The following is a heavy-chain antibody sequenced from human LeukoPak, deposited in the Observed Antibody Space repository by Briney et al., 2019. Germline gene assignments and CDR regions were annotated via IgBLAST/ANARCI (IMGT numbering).Heavy chain of an antibody. V-gene: IGHV4-4*02. CDR1: GDSISNPNW. D-gene: IGHD5-24*01. CDR3: ARAGLRDGPATIDY. CDR2: IYHTGST. Sequence: SETLSLTCAVSGDSISNPNWWSWVRQPPGKGLEWIGEIYHTGSTNYNPSLKSRLTISVDKSNNQFSLKLSSVTAADTAVYYCARAGLRDGPATIDYWGQGTLVTVSS. J-gene: IGHJ4*02.